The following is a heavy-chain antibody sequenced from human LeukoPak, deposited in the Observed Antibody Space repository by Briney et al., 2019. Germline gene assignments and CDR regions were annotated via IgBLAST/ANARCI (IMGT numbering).Heavy chain of an antibody. CDR1: GYSFTSYW. CDR2: IYPGDSDT. J-gene: IGHJ5*02. CDR3: VRQGTGSSWYYWFDP. V-gene: IGHV5-51*01. D-gene: IGHD6-13*01. Sequence: ESLKISCKGSGYSFTSYWIGWVRQMPGKGLEWMGIIYPGDSDTRYSPSFQGQVTISADKSIDTAYLQWSSLKASDTAMYYCVRQGTGSSWYYWFDPWGQGTLVTVSS.